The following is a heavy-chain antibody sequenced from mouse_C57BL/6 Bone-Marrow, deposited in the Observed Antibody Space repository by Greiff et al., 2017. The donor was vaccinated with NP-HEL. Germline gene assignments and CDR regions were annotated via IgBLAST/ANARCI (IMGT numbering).Heavy chain of an antibody. J-gene: IGHJ4*01. D-gene: IGHD2-10*02. V-gene: IGHV2-5*01. CDR3: AGTRYGNYGRYYYAMDY. CDR2: IWRGGST. CDR1: GFSLTSYG. Sequence: QVQLQQSGPGLVQPSQSLSITCTVSGFSLTSYGVHWVRQSPGKGLEWLGVIWRGGSTDYNAAFMSRLSITKDNSKSQVFFKMNSLQADDTAIYYCAGTRYGNYGRYYYAMDYWGQGTSVTVSS.